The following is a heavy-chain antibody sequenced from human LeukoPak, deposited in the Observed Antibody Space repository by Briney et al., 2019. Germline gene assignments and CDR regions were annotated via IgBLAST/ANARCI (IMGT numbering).Heavy chain of an antibody. D-gene: IGHD3-10*01. J-gene: IGHJ6*02. CDR2: MNPNSGNT. CDR1: GYTFTSYD. Sequence: ASVKVSCKASGYTFTSYDINWVRQATGQGLEWMGWMNPNSGNTGYAQKFQGRVTMTRNTSISTAYMELSSLRSEDTAVYYCARQYYYGSGSPYYYGMDVWGQGTTVTVS. CDR3: ARQYYYGSGSPYYYGMDV. V-gene: IGHV1-8*01.